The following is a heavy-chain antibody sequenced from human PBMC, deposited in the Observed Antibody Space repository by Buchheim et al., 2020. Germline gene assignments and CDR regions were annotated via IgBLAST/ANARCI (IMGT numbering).Heavy chain of an antibody. J-gene: IGHJ5*02. CDR1: GGSFSGYY. CDR3: ARKGLVVVPAAFVRWFDP. Sequence: QVQLQQWGAGLLKPSETLSLTCAVYGGSFSGYYWSWIRQPPGKGLEWIGEINQSGSTNYNPSLKSRVTISVDTSKNQFSLKLSSVTAADTAVYYCARKGLVVVPAAFVRWFDPWAREP. V-gene: IGHV4-34*01. CDR2: INQSGST. D-gene: IGHD2-2*01.